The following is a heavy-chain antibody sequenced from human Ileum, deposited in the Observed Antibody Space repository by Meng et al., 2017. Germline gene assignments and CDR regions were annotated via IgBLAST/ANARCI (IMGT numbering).Heavy chain of an antibody. CDR2: INQDESEK. J-gene: IGHJ4*02. V-gene: IGHV3-7*01. Sequence: GESLKISCVVSGFTFSSAWMGWVRQAPGKGLERVANINQDESEKYYVDSVKGRFTISRDSAKNSLYLQMNSLREEDTAVYYCVRDDSTGHYYFDYWGQGMVVTVSS. CDR3: VRDDSTGHYYFDY. CDR1: GFTFSSAW. D-gene: IGHD3-22*01.